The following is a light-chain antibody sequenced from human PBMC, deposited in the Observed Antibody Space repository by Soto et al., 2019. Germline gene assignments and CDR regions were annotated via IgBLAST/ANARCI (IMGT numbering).Light chain of an antibody. CDR2: GAS. V-gene: IGKV3-20*01. Sequence: TVLTQSPGTLSLSPRDRVTLSCRASQSVNTKLASYQQKPGQAPTLLMSGASNRASGVPVRFSGSGSGTDFTLTISRLEPEGFALYYCQQYGGSPITFGLGTRLEIK. CDR1: QSVNTK. J-gene: IGKJ5*01. CDR3: QQYGGSPIT.